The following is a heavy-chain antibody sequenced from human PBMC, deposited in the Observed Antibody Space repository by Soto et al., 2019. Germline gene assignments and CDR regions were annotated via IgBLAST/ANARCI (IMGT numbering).Heavy chain of an antibody. CDR1: GFTFDHYA. D-gene: IGHD1-26*01. Sequence: EGQLVESGGGLAQPGRSLRLSCAASGFTFDHYAMHWVRQAPGKGLEWVSGISGNSVGGVYADPVKDRFTISRDNAKNSLYLQMNSLRAEDTALYYCAKGGANYYPVGGWDYWGQGTPVTVSS. CDR3: AKGGANYYPVGGWDY. CDR2: ISGNSVGG. V-gene: IGHV3-9*01. J-gene: IGHJ4*02.